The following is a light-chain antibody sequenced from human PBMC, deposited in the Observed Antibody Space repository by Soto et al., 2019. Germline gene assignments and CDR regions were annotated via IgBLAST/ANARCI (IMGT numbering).Light chain of an antibody. J-gene: IGKJ4*01. CDR1: QTISSW. Sequence: DIQMTQSPSSLSASVGDRVTITCRDSQTISSWLAWYQQKPGKAPKLLIYKASTLKSGVPSRFSGSGSGTEFTLTISSLQPEDFATYYCQQANSFPRTFGGGTKVDIK. CDR3: QQANSFPRT. V-gene: IGKV1-5*03. CDR2: KAS.